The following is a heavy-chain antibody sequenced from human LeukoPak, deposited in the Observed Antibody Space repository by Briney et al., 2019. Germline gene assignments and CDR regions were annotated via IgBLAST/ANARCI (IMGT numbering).Heavy chain of an antibody. CDR3: ARDPLRYFDWLGNYMDV. V-gene: IGHV4-39*07. D-gene: IGHD3-9*01. J-gene: IGHJ6*03. Sequence: SETLSLTCTVSGGSISSSSYYWGWIRQPPGKGLEWIGSIYYSGSTYYNPSLKSRVTISVDTSKNQFSLKLSSVTAADTAVYYCARDPLRYFDWLGNYMDVWGKGTTVTVSS. CDR1: GGSISSSSYY. CDR2: IYYSGST.